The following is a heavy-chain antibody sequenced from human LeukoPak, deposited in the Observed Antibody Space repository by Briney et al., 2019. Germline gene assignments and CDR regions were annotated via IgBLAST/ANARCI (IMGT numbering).Heavy chain of an antibody. Sequence: SETLSLTCTVSGGSIGSYYWSWIRQPPGKGLEWIGYIYYSGSTNHNPSLKSRVTISVDTSKNQFSLKLTSVTAADTAVYYCARYYCSGGSCYHPGFDYWGQGTLVTVSS. CDR1: GGSIGSYY. V-gene: IGHV4-59*08. J-gene: IGHJ4*02. CDR2: IYYSGST. CDR3: ARYYCSGGSCYHPGFDY. D-gene: IGHD2-15*01.